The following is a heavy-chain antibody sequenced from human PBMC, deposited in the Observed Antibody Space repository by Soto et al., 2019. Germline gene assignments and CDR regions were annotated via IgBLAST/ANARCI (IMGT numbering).Heavy chain of an antibody. J-gene: IGHJ6*02. CDR3: ARHISNFRYYYYAMDV. D-gene: IGHD4-4*01. Sequence: AASVKVSCKTSGYSFTKYGLHWVRQAPGQRLEWMGWINPGNGDTKYSQKFQGRVTITRDTSATTAYMELGSLRSEDSAVFYCARHISNFRYYYYAMDVWGQGTTVTVSS. CDR1: GYSFTKYG. V-gene: IGHV1-3*01. CDR2: INPGNGDT.